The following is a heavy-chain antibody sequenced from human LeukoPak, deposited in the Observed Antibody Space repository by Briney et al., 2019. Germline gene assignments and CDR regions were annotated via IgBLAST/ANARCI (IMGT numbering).Heavy chain of an antibody. D-gene: IGHD3-22*01. V-gene: IGHV3-23*01. Sequence: GGSLRLSCAASGFTFSSYAMSWVRQAPGKGLEWVSAISGSGGSTYYADSVKGRFTISRDDSKNTLYLQMNSLRAEDTAVYYCAKSITMIVVVISFDYWGQGTLVTVSS. J-gene: IGHJ4*02. CDR2: ISGSGGST. CDR3: AKSITMIVVVISFDY. CDR1: GFTFSSYA.